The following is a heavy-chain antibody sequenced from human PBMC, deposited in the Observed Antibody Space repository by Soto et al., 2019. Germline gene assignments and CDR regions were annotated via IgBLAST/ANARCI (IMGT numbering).Heavy chain of an antibody. D-gene: IGHD3-10*01. J-gene: IGHJ3*02. CDR1: GFTFTTYT. V-gene: IGHV3-21*01. Sequence: EVQLVESGGGLFETGGSLRLSCAASGFTFTTYTMNWVRQAPGKGLEWVLSISAGGRSIYYTDSLKGRSTVSRDNSKNSLFLQMNSLRTDDTAVYYCARSTPGNPFDIWGQETSVTVSS. CDR2: ISAGGRSI. CDR3: ARSTPGNPFDI.